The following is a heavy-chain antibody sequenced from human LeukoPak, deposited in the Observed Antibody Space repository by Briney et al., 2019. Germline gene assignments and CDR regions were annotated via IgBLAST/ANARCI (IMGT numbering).Heavy chain of an antibody. J-gene: IGHJ3*02. Sequence: SETLSLTCTVSGGSLRNYYWSWIRQPPGKGLEWVGYIYYSGSTNYNPTLKSRVTISVDTSKNRFSLKLSSVTAADTAVYYCARSPLGYCSGGSCYIDAFDIWGQGTMVTVSS. CDR2: IYYSGST. CDR3: ARSPLGYCSGGSCYIDAFDI. CDR1: GGSLRNYY. V-gene: IGHV4-59*08. D-gene: IGHD2-15*01.